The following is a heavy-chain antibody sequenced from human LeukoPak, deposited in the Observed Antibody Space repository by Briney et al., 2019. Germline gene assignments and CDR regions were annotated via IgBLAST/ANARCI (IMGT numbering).Heavy chain of an antibody. J-gene: IGHJ6*02. CDR2: IKKDGSEM. D-gene: IGHD5-12*01. V-gene: IGHV3-7*01. CDR1: GLIFSSYW. Sequence: GGSLRLSCEASGLIFSSYWMSWVRQAPGKGLEWVANIKKDGSEMYYVDSVKGRFTISRDNSKNTLYLQMNSLRAEDTAVYYCARQEGYSGYDRYYYYGMDVWGQGTTVTVSS. CDR3: ARQEGYSGYDRYYYYGMDV.